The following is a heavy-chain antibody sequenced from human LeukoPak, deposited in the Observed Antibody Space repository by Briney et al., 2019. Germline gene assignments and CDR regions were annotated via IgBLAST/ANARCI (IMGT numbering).Heavy chain of an antibody. CDR1: GYTFTSYG. CDR3: ARVYYYDSSGPGQYFQH. Sequence: ASVKVSCKASGYTFTSYGISWVRQAPGQGLEWMGWISAYNGNTNYAQKLQGRVTFTTDESTSTAYMELSSLRSEDTAVYYCARVYYYDSSGPGQYFQHWGQGTLVTVSS. CDR2: ISAYNGNT. J-gene: IGHJ1*01. V-gene: IGHV1-18*01. D-gene: IGHD3-22*01.